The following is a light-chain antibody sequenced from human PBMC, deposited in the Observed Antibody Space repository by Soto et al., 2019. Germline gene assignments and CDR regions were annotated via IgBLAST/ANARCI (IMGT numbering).Light chain of an antibody. CDR3: SSYTTSSTVV. Sequence: QSALAQPASVSGSPGQSITISCTGTSSDVGGYNYFSWYQQHPDKAPKLMIANVGDRPSGFSNRFSGSKSGNTASLTISWLQTEDEADYYCSSYTTSSTVVFGGGTKLTVL. J-gene: IGLJ3*02. CDR1: SSDVGGYNY. CDR2: NVG. V-gene: IGLV2-14*03.